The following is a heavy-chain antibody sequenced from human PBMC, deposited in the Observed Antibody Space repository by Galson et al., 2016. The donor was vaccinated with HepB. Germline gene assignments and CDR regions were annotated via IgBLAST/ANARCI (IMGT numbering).Heavy chain of an antibody. V-gene: IGHV1-3*01. CDR1: GYTFTSYA. D-gene: IGHD1-7*01. CDR3: ARGPGNYYFDY. J-gene: IGHJ4*02. CDR2: INAGNGNT. Sequence: SVKVSCKASGYTFTSYAMHWVRQAPGQRLEWMGWINAGNGNTKYSQKFQGRVTTTRDTSAGTAYMKLSSLRSEDTAVYYCARGPGNYYFDYWGQGTLVTVSS.